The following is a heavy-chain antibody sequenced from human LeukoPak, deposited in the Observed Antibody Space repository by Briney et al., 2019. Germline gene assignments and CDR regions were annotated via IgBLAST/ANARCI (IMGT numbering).Heavy chain of an antibody. CDR3: ARDRRYYISGGKDGFDI. CDR1: GYNFASHT. J-gene: IGHJ3*02. CDR2: IKAGNGNT. Sequence: ASVKVSCKASGYNFASHTIHWVRQAPGQSLEWMGWIKAGNGNTKYSQKFQGRVTTSRDNTASTAYIELSSLRSEDTAVFYCARDRRYYISGGKDGFDIWGQGTMVTVSS. D-gene: IGHD3-10*01. V-gene: IGHV1-3*01.